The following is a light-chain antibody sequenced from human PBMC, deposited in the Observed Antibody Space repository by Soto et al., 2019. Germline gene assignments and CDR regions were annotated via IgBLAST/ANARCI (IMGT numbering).Light chain of an antibody. Sequence: VVTQPPSASGTPGQRVTISCSGSSSNIGINYVYWYQQRPGTAPKLLIYTNDQRPSGVPDRFSGSKSGTSASLAISGLRSEDEGDYYCAVWDDSLSAYVFGTGTKVTVL. V-gene: IGLV1-47*02. CDR1: SSNIGINY. CDR2: TND. CDR3: AVWDDSLSAYV. J-gene: IGLJ1*01.